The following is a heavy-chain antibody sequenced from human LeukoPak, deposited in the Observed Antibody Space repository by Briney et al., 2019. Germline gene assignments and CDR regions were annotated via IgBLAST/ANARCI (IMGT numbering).Heavy chain of an antibody. J-gene: IGHJ4*02. CDR2: ISYDGSNK. CDR3: ARKLAAADPNY. CDR1: GFTFSSYA. Sequence: PGGSLRLSCAASGFTFSSYAMHWVRQAPGKGLEWVAVISYDGSNKYYADSVKGRFTISRDNSKNTLYLQVNSLRAEDTAVYYCARKLAAADPNYWGQGTLVTVSS. D-gene: IGHD6-13*01. V-gene: IGHV3-30-3*01.